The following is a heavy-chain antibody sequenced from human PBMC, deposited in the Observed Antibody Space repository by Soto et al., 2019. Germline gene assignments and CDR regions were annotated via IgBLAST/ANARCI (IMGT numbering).Heavy chain of an antibody. CDR2: ISGSGESI. Sequence: EVHLSESGGGLVQPGESLRISCAAAGCIFSDYAMTWVRQAPGRGLEWVSGISGSGESIYYADSVEGRFTISRDNSKNTLYLQKNSLRGEDTAVYYCARDRHGSDWYTYYFYTLAVWGQGTTVTVSS. CDR1: GCIFSDYA. V-gene: IGHV3-23*01. J-gene: IGHJ6*02. D-gene: IGHD6-13*01. CDR3: ARDRHGSDWYTYYFYTLAV.